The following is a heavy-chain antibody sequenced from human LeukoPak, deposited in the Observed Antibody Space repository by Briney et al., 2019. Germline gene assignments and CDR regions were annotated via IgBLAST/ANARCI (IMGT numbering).Heavy chain of an antibody. CDR1: GGSISGYF. V-gene: IGHV4-59*01. CDR2: IYYTGAA. J-gene: IGHJ5*01. D-gene: IGHD4-17*01. Sequence: NPSETLSLTCTVSGGSISGYFWSWIRQPPGEGLQFIGYIYYTGAASYNPSLNSRVSMSVDTSKNQFSLKVSSVTAADTAVYYCAQFATVTVPNWLDFWGQGILVTVSS. CDR3: AQFATVTVPNWLDF.